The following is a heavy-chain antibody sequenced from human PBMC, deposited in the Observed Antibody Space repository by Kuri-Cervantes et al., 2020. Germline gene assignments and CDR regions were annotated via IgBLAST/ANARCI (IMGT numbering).Heavy chain of an antibody. CDR3: ARGGGALTTEDGMDV. V-gene: IGHV3-66*01. J-gene: IGHJ6*02. CDR1: GFTVSSNY. CDR2: IYSGGST. D-gene: IGHD4-11*01. Sequence: GGSLRLSCAASGFTVSSNYMSWVRQAPGKGLEWVSVIYSGGSTYYADSVKGRFTISRDNSKNTLYLQMSSLRAEDTAVYYCARGGGALTTEDGMDVWGQGTTVTVSS.